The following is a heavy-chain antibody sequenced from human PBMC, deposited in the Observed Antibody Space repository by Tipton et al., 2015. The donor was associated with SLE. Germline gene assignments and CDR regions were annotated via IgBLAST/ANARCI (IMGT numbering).Heavy chain of an antibody. CDR3: ARGGYSAGPFDP. CDR2: IDTSGAT. J-gene: IGHJ5*02. V-gene: IGHV4-4*07. CDR1: GDSITNYY. D-gene: IGHD4/OR15-4a*01. Sequence: TLSLTCTVSGDSITNYYWSWIRQPAGKGLEWIGCIDTSGATIYNPSLKSRVTMSKDTSKNQFSLKLSSVTAADSALYFCARGGYSAGPFDPWGQGILVTVSS.